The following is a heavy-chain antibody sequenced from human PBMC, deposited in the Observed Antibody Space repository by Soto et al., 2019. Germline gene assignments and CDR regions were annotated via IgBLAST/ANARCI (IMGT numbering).Heavy chain of an antibody. CDR1: GLSLSSYG. J-gene: IGHJ4*02. CDR2: ISYDGRNN. CDR3: AKDTRGYSYGSPDY. V-gene: IGHV3-30*18. Sequence: GWLRLSWSDGGLSLSSYGMDWVRHAPGRGLEWVAVISYDGRNNYYADSVKGRFTISRDNSKKTLYLQMKSLRAEDTAVYYSAKDTRGYSYGSPDYWGQGTMVTIYS. D-gene: IGHD5-18*01.